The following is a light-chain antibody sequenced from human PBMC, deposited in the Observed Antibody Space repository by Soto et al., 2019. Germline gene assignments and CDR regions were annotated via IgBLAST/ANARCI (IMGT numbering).Light chain of an antibody. CDR3: GTWDSSLNAVV. J-gene: IGLJ2*01. V-gene: IGLV1-51*01. CDR1: NSNLGTNF. Sequence: QSVLTQPPSVSAAPGQKVTISCSGSNSNLGTNFASWYQQLPGTAPKVLIYANERRPSGIPERISASKAGTSATLAITGLQTGDEADYYCGTWDSSLNAVVFGGGTKVTVL. CDR2: ANE.